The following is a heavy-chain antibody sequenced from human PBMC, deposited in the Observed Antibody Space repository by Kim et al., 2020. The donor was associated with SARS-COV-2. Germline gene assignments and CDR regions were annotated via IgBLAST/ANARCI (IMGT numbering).Heavy chain of an antibody. J-gene: IGHJ4*02. CDR3: AREIGSGDVDY. D-gene: IGHD2-21*02. V-gene: IGHV3-33*01. CDR1: GFTFSSYG. Sequence: GGSLRLSCAASGFTFSSYGMHWVRQAPGKGLEWVAVIWYDGSNKYYADSVKGRFTISRDNSKNTLYLQMNSLRAEDTAVYYCAREIGSGDVDYWGQGTLVTVSS. CDR2: IWYDGSNK.